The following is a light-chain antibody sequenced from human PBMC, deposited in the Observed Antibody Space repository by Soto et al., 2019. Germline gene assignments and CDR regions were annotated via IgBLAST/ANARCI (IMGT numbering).Light chain of an antibody. Sequence: DIQMTQSPSSLSASVGDRDTITCRASQSVNTYLHWYQQKAGQDPKLLIYAASNLQSGVPSRFSGRGSGTDFTLTVESLQPEDFATYYCQQGYSNPWTFGQGTKVDIK. CDR2: AAS. CDR3: QQGYSNPWT. J-gene: IGKJ1*01. CDR1: QSVNTY. V-gene: IGKV1-39*01.